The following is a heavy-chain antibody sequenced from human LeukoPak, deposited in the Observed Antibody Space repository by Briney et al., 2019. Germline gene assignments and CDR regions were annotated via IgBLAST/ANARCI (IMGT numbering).Heavy chain of an antibody. CDR2: ISYDGSNK. CDR3: ARAPRTAANFDY. J-gene: IGHJ4*02. CDR1: GFTFSSYA. Sequence: PGGSLRLSCAASGFTFSSYAMHWVCRAPGKGLEWVAVISYDGSNKYYADSVKGRFTISRDNSKNTLYLQMNSLRAEDTAVYYCARAPRTAANFDYWGQGTLVTVSS. D-gene: IGHD6-13*01. V-gene: IGHV3-30-3*01.